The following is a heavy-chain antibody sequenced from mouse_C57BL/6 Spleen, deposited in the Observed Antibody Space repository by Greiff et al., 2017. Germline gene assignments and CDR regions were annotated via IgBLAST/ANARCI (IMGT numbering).Heavy chain of an antibody. D-gene: IGHD1-1*01. J-gene: IGHJ3*01. Sequence: EVMLVESGGGLVKPGGSLKLSCAASGFTFSSYAMSWVRQTPEKRLEWVATISDGGSYTYYPDNVKGRFTISRDNAKNNLYLQMSHLKSEDTAMYYCASNYYYGSSAWFAYWGQGTLVTVSA. V-gene: IGHV5-4*03. CDR3: ASNYYYGSSAWFAY. CDR2: ISDGGSYT. CDR1: GFTFSSYA.